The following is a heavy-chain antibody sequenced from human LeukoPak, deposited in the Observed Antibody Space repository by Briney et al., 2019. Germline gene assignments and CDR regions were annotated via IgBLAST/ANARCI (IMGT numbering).Heavy chain of an antibody. CDR2: IRGSSGST. V-gene: IGHV3-23*01. D-gene: IGHD6-19*01. Sequence: GGSLRLSCAASGFTLRNYDINWVRQAPGKGLEWVSVIRGSSGSTYYADSVKGRFTISRDDSKNTLYLQMNSLRAEDTAVYYCAKGGSSSWDYFDYWGQGTLVTVSS. J-gene: IGHJ4*02. CDR3: AKGGSSSWDYFDY. CDR1: GFTLRNYD.